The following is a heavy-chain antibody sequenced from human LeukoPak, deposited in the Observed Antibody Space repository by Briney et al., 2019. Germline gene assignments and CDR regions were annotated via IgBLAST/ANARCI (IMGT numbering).Heavy chain of an antibody. V-gene: IGHV3-23*01. D-gene: IGHD6-13*01. CDR3: AKAADYSSSWYSPSP. CDR2: ISVSGGST. J-gene: IGHJ4*02. Sequence: GGSLRPSCGASGFTFSSYAMSWVRQAPGKGLEWVSAISVSGGSTYYADSVKGRFTISRDNSRNTLYLQMSSLRAEDTAVYYCAKAADYSSSWYSPSPWGQGTLVTVSS. CDR1: GFTFSSYA.